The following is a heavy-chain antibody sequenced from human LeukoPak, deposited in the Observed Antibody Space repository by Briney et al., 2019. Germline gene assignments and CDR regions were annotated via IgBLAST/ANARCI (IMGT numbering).Heavy chain of an antibody. CDR2: INPNSGGT. CDR3: ARAKGYSGYDYWFDP. D-gene: IGHD5-12*01. Sequence: ASVKVSCKASGYTFTDYYMHWVRQAPGQGLEWMGWINPNSGGTKYAQKFQGRVTTTRDTSISIAYMELSRLRSDDTAVYYCARAKGYSGYDYWFDPWGQGTLVTVSS. CDR1: GYTFTDYY. V-gene: IGHV1-2*02. J-gene: IGHJ5*02.